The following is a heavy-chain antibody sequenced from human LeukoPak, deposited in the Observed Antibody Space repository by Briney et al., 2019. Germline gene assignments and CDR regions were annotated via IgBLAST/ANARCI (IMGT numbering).Heavy chain of an antibody. D-gene: IGHD2-2*01. J-gene: IGHJ4*02. Sequence: GGSLRLSCAASGFTFSSYSMNWVRQAPWKGLEWVSYISSSSSTIYYADSVKGRFTISRDNAKNSLYLQMNSLRAEDTAVYYCARVTTNGDCSCTSCYSDYFDYWGQGTLVTVSS. CDR1: GFTFSSYS. V-gene: IGHV3-48*01. CDR2: ISSSSSTI. CDR3: ARVTTNGDCSCTSCYSDYFDY.